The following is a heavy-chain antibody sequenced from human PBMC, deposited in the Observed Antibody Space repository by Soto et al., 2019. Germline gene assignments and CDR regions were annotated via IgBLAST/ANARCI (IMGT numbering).Heavy chain of an antibody. V-gene: IGHV3-23*01. CDR1: GFTFSSYA. Sequence: EVQLLESGGGLVQPGGSLRLSCAASGFTFSSYAMSWVRQAPGKGLEWVSAISGSGGSTYYADSVKGRFTISRDNSKNTLYLRMNSVRAEDTAVYYCSYSSGWGPFDYWGQGTMVTVSS. CDR2: ISGSGGST. J-gene: IGHJ4*02. CDR3: SYSSGWGPFDY. D-gene: IGHD6-19*01.